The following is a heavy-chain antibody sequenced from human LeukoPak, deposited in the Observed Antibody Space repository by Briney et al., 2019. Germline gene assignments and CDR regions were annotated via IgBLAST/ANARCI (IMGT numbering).Heavy chain of an antibody. CDR2: TYSGGST. Sequence: GGSLRLSCAASGFTVSSNYMSWVRQAPGKGLEWVSVTYSGGSTYYADSVKGRFTISRDNSKNTLYLQMNSLRAEDTAVYYCAREADGGNWFDPWGQGTLVTVSS. V-gene: IGHV3-66*02. CDR3: AREADGGNWFDP. CDR1: GFTVSSNY. J-gene: IGHJ5*02. D-gene: IGHD3-10*01.